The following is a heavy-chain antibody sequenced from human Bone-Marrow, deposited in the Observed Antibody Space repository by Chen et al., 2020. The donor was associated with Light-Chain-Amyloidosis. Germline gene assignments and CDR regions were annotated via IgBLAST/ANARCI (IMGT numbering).Heavy chain of an antibody. CDR3: TRDLDWLLFDY. Sequence: EVQLVESGGGLVQPGGSLSLSCEASGFTFSNYWMHWVRQAPGQGLVWVARVKTDGSTTAYADSVKGRFTISRDNAKNTLYLQMNSLRAEDTAVYYCTRDLDWLLFDYWGQGALVTVSA. J-gene: IGHJ4*02. D-gene: IGHD3-9*01. CDR1: GFTFSNYW. CDR2: VKTDGSTT. V-gene: IGHV3-74*03.